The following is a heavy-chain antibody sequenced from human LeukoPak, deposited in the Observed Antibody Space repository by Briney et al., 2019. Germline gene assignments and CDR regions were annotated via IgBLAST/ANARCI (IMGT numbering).Heavy chain of an antibody. D-gene: IGHD1-26*01. Sequence: SETLSLTCAVYGGSFSGYYWSWIRQPPGKGLEWIGEINHSGSTNYNPSLKSRVTISVDTSKNQFSLKLSSVTAADTAVYYCARDLLGWELHYFDYWGQGTLVTVSS. CDR2: INHSGST. CDR1: GGSFSGYY. J-gene: IGHJ4*02. V-gene: IGHV4-34*01. CDR3: ARDLLGWELHYFDY.